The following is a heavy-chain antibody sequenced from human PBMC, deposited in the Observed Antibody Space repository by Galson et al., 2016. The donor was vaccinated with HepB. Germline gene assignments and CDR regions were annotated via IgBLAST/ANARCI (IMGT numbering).Heavy chain of an antibody. CDR2: IYIDDSDT. CDR1: GYTFTNYW. V-gene: IGHV5-51*01. J-gene: IGHJ4*02. CDR3: ARAGSIATRPGIDY. D-gene: IGHD6-6*01. Sequence: QSGAEVKKPGESLKISCKGSGYTFTNYWIAWVRQMPGKGLEWMGIIYIDDSDTRYSPSFQGQVTISADKSIGTAYLQWSGLKASGSGMYYCARAGSIATRPGIDYWGQGTLVTVSS.